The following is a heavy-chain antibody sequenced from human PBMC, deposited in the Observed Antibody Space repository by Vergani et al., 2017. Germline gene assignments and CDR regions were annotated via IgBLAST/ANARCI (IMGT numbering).Heavy chain of an antibody. CDR1: GFTFSSYA. CDR3: ARGRCGEFGLCYFDY. Sequence: VQLVESGGGLVQPGGSLRLSCSASGFTFSSYAMHWVRQAPGKGLEYVSAISSNGGSTYYADSVKGRFTISRDNSKNTLYLQMNSLRAGDTAVYYCARGRCGEFGLCYFDYWGQGTLVTVSS. J-gene: IGHJ4*02. CDR2: ISSNGGST. D-gene: IGHD3-10*01. V-gene: IGHV3-64*04.